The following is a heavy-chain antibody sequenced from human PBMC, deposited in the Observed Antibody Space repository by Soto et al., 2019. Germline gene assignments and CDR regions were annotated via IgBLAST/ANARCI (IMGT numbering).Heavy chain of an antibody. CDR3: AREITYYDFWSGYGPPYYYYGMDV. J-gene: IGHJ6*02. V-gene: IGHV1-69*05. Sequence: SVKVSCKASGGTFSSYAISWVRQAPGQGLEWMGGIIPIFGTANYAQKLQGRVTMTTDTSTSTAYMELRSLRSDDTAVYYCAREITYYDFWSGYGPPYYYYGMDVWGQGTKVTVSS. CDR1: GGTFSSYA. D-gene: IGHD3-3*01. CDR2: IIPIFGTA.